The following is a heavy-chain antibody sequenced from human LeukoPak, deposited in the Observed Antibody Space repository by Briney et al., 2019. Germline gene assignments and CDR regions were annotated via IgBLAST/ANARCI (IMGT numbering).Heavy chain of an antibody. Sequence: GASVKVSCKASGYIFTSYGINWVRQAPGQGLEWMGWISASNGNTNYAQKLQGRVTMTTDTSTNIAYMELRSLRSDDTAVYYCARDRSNSAPYYFDYWGQGTLVTVSS. CDR3: ARDRSNSAPYYFDY. CDR1: GYIFTSYG. V-gene: IGHV1-18*01. J-gene: IGHJ4*02. D-gene: IGHD1-26*01. CDR2: ISASNGNT.